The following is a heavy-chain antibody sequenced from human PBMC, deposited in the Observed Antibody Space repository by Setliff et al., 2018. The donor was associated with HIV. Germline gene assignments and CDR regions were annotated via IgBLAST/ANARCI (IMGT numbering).Heavy chain of an antibody. D-gene: IGHD3-22*01. CDR2: INHSGST. CDR1: GGSFSGYY. Sequence: SAPLSLTCAVYGGSFSGYYWSWIRQPPGKGLEWIGEINHSGSTNYNPSLKSRVTISVDTSKNQFSLNLNSVTAADTAVYYCVSHHDSDFSGYPDWFDPLGQGSLVTVSS. V-gene: IGHV4-34*01. J-gene: IGHJ5*02. CDR3: VSHHDSDFSGYPDWFDP.